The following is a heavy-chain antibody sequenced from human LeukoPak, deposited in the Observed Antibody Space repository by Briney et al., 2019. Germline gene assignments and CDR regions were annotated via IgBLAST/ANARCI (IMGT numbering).Heavy chain of an antibody. CDR3: ARDVLLWFGEVAFDI. V-gene: IGHV3-48*03. D-gene: IGHD3-10*01. Sequence: PGGSLRLSCAASGFTFSSYEMNWVRQAPGKGLEWVPYISSSGSTIYYADSVKGRFTISRDNAKNSLYLQMNSLRAEDTAVYYCARDVLLWFGEVAFDIWGQGTMVTVSS. CDR2: ISSSGSTI. J-gene: IGHJ3*02. CDR1: GFTFSSYE.